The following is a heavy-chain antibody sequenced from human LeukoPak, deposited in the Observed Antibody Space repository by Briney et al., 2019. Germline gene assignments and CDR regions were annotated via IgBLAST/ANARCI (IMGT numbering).Heavy chain of an antibody. J-gene: IGHJ5*02. CDR1: GGSFSGYY. D-gene: IGHD6-13*01. CDR3: ARKGFHLELVQS. Sequence: SETLSLTCAVYGGSFSGYYWSWIRQPPGKGLEWIGEINHSGSTNYNPSLTSRVTISVDTSKNQFSLRLSSVTAADPAVYYCARKGFHLELVQSWGQGTLVTVPS. V-gene: IGHV4-34*01. CDR2: INHSGST.